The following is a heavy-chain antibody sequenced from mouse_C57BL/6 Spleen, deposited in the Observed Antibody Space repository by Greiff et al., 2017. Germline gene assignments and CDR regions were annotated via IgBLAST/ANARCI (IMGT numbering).Heavy chain of an antibody. CDR3: AREYYYGSSPYYYAMDY. CDR2: ISSGGSYT. D-gene: IGHD1-1*01. Sequence: EVQRVESGGDLVKPGGSLKLSCAASGFTFSSYGMSWVRQTPDKRLEWVATISSGGSYTYYPDSVKGRFTISRDNAKNTLYLQMSSLKSEDTAMYYCAREYYYGSSPYYYAMDYWGQGTSVTVSS. CDR1: GFTFSSYG. J-gene: IGHJ4*01. V-gene: IGHV5-6*01.